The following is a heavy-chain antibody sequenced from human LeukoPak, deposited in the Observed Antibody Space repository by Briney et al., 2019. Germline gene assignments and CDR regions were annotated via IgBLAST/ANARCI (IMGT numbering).Heavy chain of an antibody. V-gene: IGHV4-4*07. CDR2: IYTSGST. Sequence: KPSENLSLTCTVSGGSISSYYWSWIRQPAGKGLEWIGCIYTSGSTNYNPSLKSRVTMSVDTSKNQFSLKLSSVTAADTAVYYCARGGYQLVLWDYFDYWGQGTLVTVSS. CDR3: ARGGYQLVLWDYFDY. CDR1: GGSISSYY. D-gene: IGHD2-2*01. J-gene: IGHJ4*02.